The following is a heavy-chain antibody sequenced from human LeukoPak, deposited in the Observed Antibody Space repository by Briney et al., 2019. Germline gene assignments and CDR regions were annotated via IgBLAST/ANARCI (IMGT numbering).Heavy chain of an antibody. J-gene: IGHJ4*02. CDR3: ARVNYDYVWGSYRPFDY. V-gene: IGHV1-8*03. CDR1: GYTFTSYY. Sequence: ASVKVSCKASGYTFTSYYMHWVRQATGQGLEWMGWMNPNSGNTGYAQKFQGRVTITRNTSISTAYMELSSLRSEDTAVYYCARVNYDYVWGSYRPFDYWGQGTLVTVSS. D-gene: IGHD3-16*02. CDR2: MNPNSGNT.